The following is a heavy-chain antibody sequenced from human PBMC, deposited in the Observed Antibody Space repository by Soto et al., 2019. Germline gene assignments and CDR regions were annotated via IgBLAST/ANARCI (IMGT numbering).Heavy chain of an antibody. D-gene: IGHD6-13*01. CDR1: GGSFTGYY. CDR2: ISHSGRT. J-gene: IGHJ4*02. Sequence: QVQLQQWGAGLLKPSETLSLTCAVNGGSFTGYYGAWIGQSPGKGLEWIGEISHSGRTNYNPSLKSRVTISVDTSKNQFSLKVSSVTAADTGMYYCARNGGSTWYYFDSWGQGTVVTVSS. CDR3: ARNGGSTWYYFDS. V-gene: IGHV4-34*01.